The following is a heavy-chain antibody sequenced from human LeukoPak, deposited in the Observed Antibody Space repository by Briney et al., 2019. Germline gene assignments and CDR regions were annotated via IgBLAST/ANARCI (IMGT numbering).Heavy chain of an antibody. J-gene: IGHJ2*01. V-gene: IGHV4-4*07. CDR2: IYTSGST. CDR3: ARDLVATISYWYFDL. CDR1: GGTISSYY. D-gene: IGHD5-12*01. Sequence: PSETLSLTCTVSGGTISSYYWSWIRPPAGKGLEWIGRIYTSGSTNYNPSLKSRVTMSVDTSKNQFSLKLSSVTAADTAVYYCARDLVATISYWYFDLWGRGTLVTVSS.